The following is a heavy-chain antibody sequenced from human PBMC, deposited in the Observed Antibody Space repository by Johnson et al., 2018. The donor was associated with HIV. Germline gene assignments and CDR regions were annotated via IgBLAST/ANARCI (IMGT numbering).Heavy chain of an antibody. CDR1: GFTFSSYD. V-gene: IGHV3-30*03. J-gene: IGHJ3*01. CDR3: ARDKSGSYRGAFDV. Sequence: QVQLVESGGGVVQPGRSLRLSCVGSGFTFSSYDMHWVRQAPGKGMDWVALISYDGSNKYYADSVKGRFTISRDNAKNSLYLQMNSLRAGDAAVYYCARDKSGSYRGAFDVWGQGTMVTVSS. CDR2: ISYDGSNK. D-gene: IGHD1-26*01.